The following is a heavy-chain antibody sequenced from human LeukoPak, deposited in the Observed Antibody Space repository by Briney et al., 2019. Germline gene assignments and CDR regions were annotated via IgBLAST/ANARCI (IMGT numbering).Heavy chain of an antibody. CDR1: GFTVSSNY. Sequence: GGSLRLSCAASGFTVSSNYMSWVRQAPGKGLEWVSVIYSGGSTYYADSVKGRFTISRDNSKNTLYLQMNSLRAEDTAVYYCARDLTVTNFDYWGQGTLVTVSS. V-gene: IGHV3-53*01. J-gene: IGHJ4*02. CDR3: ARDLTVTNFDY. D-gene: IGHD4-17*01. CDR2: IYSGGST.